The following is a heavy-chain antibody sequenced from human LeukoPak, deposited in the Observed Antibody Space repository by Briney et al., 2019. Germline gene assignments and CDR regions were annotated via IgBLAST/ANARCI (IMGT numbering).Heavy chain of an antibody. D-gene: IGHD2-21*02. J-gene: IGHJ5*02. CDR2: INPIFGTD. CDR3: ARDEEGDCGGDCYNWFAP. Sequence: SVKVSCKASGYAFTRHYMHWVRQAPGQGLEWMGGINPIFGTDHYAQKFQDRVTITADISTNTVYMELSNLRSEDTAMYYCARDEEGDCGGDCYNWFAPWGQGTLVTVSS. CDR1: GYAFTRHY. V-gene: IGHV1-69*06.